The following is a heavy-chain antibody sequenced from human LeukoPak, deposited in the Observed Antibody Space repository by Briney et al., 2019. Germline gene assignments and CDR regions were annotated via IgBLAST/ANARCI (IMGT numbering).Heavy chain of an antibody. Sequence: SETLSLTCAVYGGSFSGYYWSWIRQPPGKGLEWIGSIYYSGSTYYNPSLKNRVTISVDTSKNQFSLKLSSVTAADTAVYYCARQGAFNYWGQGTLVTVSS. V-gene: IGHV4-34*01. D-gene: IGHD3-16*01. CDR2: IYYSGST. CDR3: ARQGAFNY. J-gene: IGHJ4*02. CDR1: GGSFSGYY.